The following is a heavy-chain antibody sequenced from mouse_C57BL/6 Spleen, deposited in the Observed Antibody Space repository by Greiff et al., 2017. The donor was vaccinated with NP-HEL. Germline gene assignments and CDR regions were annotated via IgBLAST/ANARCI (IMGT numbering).Heavy chain of an antibody. V-gene: IGHV1-52*01. D-gene: IGHD2-4*01. J-gene: IGHJ4*01. CDR2: IDPSDSET. CDR3: AREAMITTVLDY. Sequence: VQLQQSGAELVRPGSSVKLSCKASGYTFTSYWMHWVKQRPIQGLEWIGNIDPSDSETHYNQKFKDKATLTVDKSSSTAYMQLSSLTSEDSAVYYCAREAMITTVLDYWDQGTSVTVSS. CDR1: GYTFTSYW.